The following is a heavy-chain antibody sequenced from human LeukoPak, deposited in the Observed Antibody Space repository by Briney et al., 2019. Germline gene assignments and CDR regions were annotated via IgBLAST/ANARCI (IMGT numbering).Heavy chain of an antibody. CDR3: ARVGSGWYDFDY. Sequence: GGSLRLSCAASGFTVSSNYMSWVRQAPGKGLEWVSVIYSGSSSTYYTDSVKGRFTISRHNSKNTLYLQMNSLRAEDTAVYYCARVGSGWYDFDYWGQGTQVTVSS. J-gene: IGHJ4*02. CDR1: GFTVSSNY. CDR2: IYSGSSST. D-gene: IGHD6-19*01. V-gene: IGHV3-53*04.